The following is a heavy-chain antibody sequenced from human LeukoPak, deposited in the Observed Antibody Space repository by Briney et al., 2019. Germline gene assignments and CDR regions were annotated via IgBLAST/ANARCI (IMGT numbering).Heavy chain of an antibody. V-gene: IGHV3-48*02. CDR3: ARSSELELREDWFDP. CDR1: GFTFSSYS. CDR2: ISSSSSTI. J-gene: IGHJ5*02. Sequence: GGSLRLSCAASGFTFSSYSMNWVRQAPGKGLEWVSYISSSSSTIYYADSVKGRFTISRDNAKNSLYLQMNSLRDEDTAVYYCARSSELELREDWFDPWGQGTLVTVSS. D-gene: IGHD1-7*01.